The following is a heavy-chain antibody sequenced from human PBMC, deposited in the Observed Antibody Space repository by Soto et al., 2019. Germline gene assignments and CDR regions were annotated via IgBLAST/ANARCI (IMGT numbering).Heavy chain of an antibody. D-gene: IGHD6-13*01. CDR1: GGSISSYY. Sequence: SETLSLTCTVSGGSISSYYWSWIRQPPGKGLEWIGDINYSGSTNYNPSLKSRVTISVDTSKNQFSLKLSSVTAADTAVYYCARGGIAAAGNFQHWGQGTLVTVSS. V-gene: IGHV4-59*12. CDR2: INYSGST. J-gene: IGHJ1*01. CDR3: ARGGIAAAGNFQH.